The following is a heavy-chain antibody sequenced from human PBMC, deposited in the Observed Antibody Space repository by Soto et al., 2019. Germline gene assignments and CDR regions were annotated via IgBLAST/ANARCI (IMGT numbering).Heavy chain of an antibody. CDR3: ARDSEDYGDYEGYYYGMDV. Sequence: QVQLVQSGAEVKKPGASVKVSCKASGYTFTSYGISWVRQAPGQGLEWMGWINVYNGNTNYAQKVQARVTMTTDTSTSTAYMELRSLRSDDTAVYYCARDSEDYGDYEGYYYGMDVWGQGTTVTVSS. D-gene: IGHD4-17*01. CDR2: INVYNGNT. V-gene: IGHV1-18*01. J-gene: IGHJ6*02. CDR1: GYTFTSYG.